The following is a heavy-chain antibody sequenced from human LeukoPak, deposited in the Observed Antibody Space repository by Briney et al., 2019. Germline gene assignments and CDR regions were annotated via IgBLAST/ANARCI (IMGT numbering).Heavy chain of an antibody. CDR3: ARDRAAAMEYYYMDA. D-gene: IGHD2-2*01. J-gene: IGHJ6*03. CDR1: GFTFRSYG. CDR2: IWYDGSNK. Sequence: PGGSLRLSCAASGFTFRSYGMHWVRQAPGEGLEWVAVIWYDGSNKNYADSVKGRFTISRDNSKNTLYLQMNSLRAEDTAVYYCARDRAAAMEYYYMDAWGKGTTVTVSS. V-gene: IGHV3-33*01.